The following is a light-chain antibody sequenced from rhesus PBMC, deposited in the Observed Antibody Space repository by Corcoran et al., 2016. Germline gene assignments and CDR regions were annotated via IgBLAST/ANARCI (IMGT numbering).Light chain of an antibody. Sequence: DIQMTQSPSSLSASVGDRVTITCRASQDISNWLAWYPQKPGKAPKLLILRESNLETGVPSRFSGSGSWTDFTLTISSLKPEDIATYYCQQHDKSPWTFGQGTKVEIK. J-gene: IGKJ1*01. CDR3: QQHDKSPWT. CDR2: RES. V-gene: IGKV1-69*01. CDR1: QDISNW.